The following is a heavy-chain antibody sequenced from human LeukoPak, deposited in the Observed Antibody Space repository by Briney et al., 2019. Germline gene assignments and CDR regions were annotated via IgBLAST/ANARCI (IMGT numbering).Heavy chain of an antibody. CDR3: ARGDFGETNTAFDI. CDR1: GYTFTDYD. Sequence: GASVKVSCTTSGYTFTDYDIRWVRQAPGQGLEWMGWINPNSANTNYAQKLQGRVTFTRDTSLSIAYMELSSLTSEDAAVYFCARGDFGETNTAFDIWGQGTLVAVSS. D-gene: IGHD4-17*01. CDR2: INPNSANT. J-gene: IGHJ3*02. V-gene: IGHV1-8*03.